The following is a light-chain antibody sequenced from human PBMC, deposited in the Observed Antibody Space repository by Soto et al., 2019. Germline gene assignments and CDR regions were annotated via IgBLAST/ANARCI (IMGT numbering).Light chain of an antibody. CDR2: AAS. J-gene: IGKJ1*01. CDR1: QSISSY. V-gene: IGKV1-39*01. CDR3: QQSYSTPRT. Sequence: DIQMTQSPSSLSASVGDRVTITCRAIQSISSYLNWYQQKPGKAPKLLIYAASSLQSGVPSRFSGSGSGTDFTLTISSLQPEDFATYYCQQSYSTPRTFGQGTMVEIK.